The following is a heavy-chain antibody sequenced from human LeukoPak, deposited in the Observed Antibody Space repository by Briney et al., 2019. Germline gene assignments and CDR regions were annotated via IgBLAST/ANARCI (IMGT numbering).Heavy chain of an antibody. Sequence: GESLKISCKGSGYSFTSYWIGWVRQMPGKGLEWMGIIYPGDSDTRYSPSFQGQVTISADKSISTAYLQWSSLKASDTAMYYCARHQPLEEQWPQTSGFDPWGQGTLVTVSS. V-gene: IGHV5-51*01. CDR3: ARHQPLEEQWPQTSGFDP. CDR2: IYPGDSDT. J-gene: IGHJ5*02. D-gene: IGHD6-19*01. CDR1: GYSFTSYW.